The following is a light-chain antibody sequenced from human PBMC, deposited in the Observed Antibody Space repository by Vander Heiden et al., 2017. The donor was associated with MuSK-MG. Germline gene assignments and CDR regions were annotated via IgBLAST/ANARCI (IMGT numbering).Light chain of an antibody. J-gene: IGLJ2*01. CDR1: KVGDKY. V-gene: IGLV3-1*01. CDR3: QAWDSSTSVV. CDR2: QDS. Sequence: SYELTQPPSVSVSPGQTASITCSGDKVGDKYACWYQQKPGQSPVLVIYQDSKRPAGIPERFAGSNSGNTATLTISGTKARDEADYYGQAWDSSTSVVFGGGTKLTVL.